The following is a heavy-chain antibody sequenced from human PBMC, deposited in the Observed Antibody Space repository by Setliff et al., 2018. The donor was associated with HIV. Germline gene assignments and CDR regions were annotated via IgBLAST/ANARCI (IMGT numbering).Heavy chain of an antibody. Sequence: SETLSLTCKVSGDSISSGGYYWTWIRKPAGKGLEWIGHIYTSGNTNYNPSLKSRVSISVATSKNQFFLTLTSVTAADSAVYYCARLGEHDTGDLDVWGKGTTVTISS. V-gene: IGHV4-61*09. CDR3: ARLGEHDTGDLDV. CDR2: IYTSGNT. D-gene: IGHD1-1*01. CDR1: GDSISSGGYY. J-gene: IGHJ6*04.